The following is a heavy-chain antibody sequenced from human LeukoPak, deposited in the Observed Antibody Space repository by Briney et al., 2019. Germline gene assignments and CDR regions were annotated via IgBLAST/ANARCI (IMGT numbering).Heavy chain of an antibody. CDR3: ARVQCSSGSCYRSGDY. J-gene: IGHJ4*02. V-gene: IGHV1-46*01. CDR1: GYTFTTYY. D-gene: IGHD2-2*01. Sequence: ASVKVSCKASGYTFTTYYMQWVRQAPGQGLEWVGIINPNVGSTSYAQKFQRRVTMSRDTSTSTVYMELSSLRSEDTAVYYCARVQCSSGSCYRSGDYWGQGTLVTVSS. CDR2: INPNVGST.